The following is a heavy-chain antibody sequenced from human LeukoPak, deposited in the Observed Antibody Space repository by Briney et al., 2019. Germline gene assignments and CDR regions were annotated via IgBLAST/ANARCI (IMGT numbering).Heavy chain of an antibody. CDR1: GGSISSYY. CDR3: AIYSGSYYGAFDI. CDR2: IYYSGST. Sequence: SETLSLTCTVSGGSISSYYWSWIRQPPGKGLEWIGYIYYSGSTNYNPSLKSRVTISVDTSKNQFSLKLSSVTAADTAVYYCAIYSGSYYGAFDIWGQGTMVTVSS. D-gene: IGHD1-26*01. V-gene: IGHV4-59*01. J-gene: IGHJ3*02.